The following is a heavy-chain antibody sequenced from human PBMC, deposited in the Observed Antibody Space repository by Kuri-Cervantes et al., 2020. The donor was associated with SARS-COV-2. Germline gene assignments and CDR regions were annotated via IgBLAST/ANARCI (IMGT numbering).Heavy chain of an antibody. V-gene: IGHV3-66*02. CDR1: GFTVSSNY. D-gene: IGHD3-3*01. J-gene: IGHJ4*02. CDR2: LYIGGST. CDR3: ARALRYDFWSGYYSPFDY. Sequence: GESLKISCAASGFTVSSNYMSWVRQAPGKGLECVSVLYIGGSTYYADSVKGRFTISRDDSKNTLYLQMNSLRAEDTAVYYCARALRYDFWSGYYSPFDYWGQGTLVTVSS.